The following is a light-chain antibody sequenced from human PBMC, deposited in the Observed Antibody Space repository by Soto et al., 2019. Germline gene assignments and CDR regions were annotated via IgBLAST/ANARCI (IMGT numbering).Light chain of an antibody. V-gene: IGKV1-27*01. J-gene: IGKJ1*01. CDR1: QGISDS. CDR2: AAS. CDR3: HSYYSSPSWT. Sequence: DIQMTQSPSSLSASVGDRVTITCRASQGISDSLAWYQQKPVEVPKLVIFAASALQSGLPSRFSGGGSWTDFTLTITTLQPEDGATYYCHSYYSSPSWTFGQGTRVEIK.